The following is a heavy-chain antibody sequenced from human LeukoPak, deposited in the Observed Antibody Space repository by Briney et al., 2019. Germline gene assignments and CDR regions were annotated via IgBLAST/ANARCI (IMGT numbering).Heavy chain of an antibody. Sequence: GASVKVSCKASGYTFIDYYVHWVRQAPGQGLEWMGWINPNSGGTYYAEKFQGRVTMTRDTSITTAYMELSSLRSDDTAMYYCATLRRSGWYIGDWGQGTLVTVSS. J-gene: IGHJ4*02. CDR3: ATLRRSGWYIGD. V-gene: IGHV1-2*02. D-gene: IGHD6-19*01. CDR1: GYTFIDYY. CDR2: INPNSGGT.